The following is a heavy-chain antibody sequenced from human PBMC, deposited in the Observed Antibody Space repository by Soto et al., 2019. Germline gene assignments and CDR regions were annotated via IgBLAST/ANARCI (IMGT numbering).Heavy chain of an antibody. CDR1: GFTFSSYG. D-gene: IGHD6-19*01. CDR2: IWYDGSNK. V-gene: IGHV3-33*01. J-gene: IGHJ4*02. Sequence: LSLSCAASGFTFSSYGMHWVRQAPGKGLEWVAVIWYDGSNKYYADSVKGRFTISRDNSKNTLYLQMNSLRAEDTAVYYCARDGGAYSSGWYATDYWGQGTLVTVSS. CDR3: ARDGGAYSSGWYATDY.